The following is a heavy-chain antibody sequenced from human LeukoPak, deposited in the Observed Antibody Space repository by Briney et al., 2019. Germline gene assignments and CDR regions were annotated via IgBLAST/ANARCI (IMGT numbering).Heavy chain of an antibody. CDR3: ARDHGDNWNEAWFDP. D-gene: IGHD1-20*01. Sequence: ASVKVSCKASGGTFSSYAISWVRQAPGQGLEWMGGVIPILGTANYAQKFQGRVTITTDESTSTAYMELSSLRSEDTDVYYCARDHGDNWNEAWFDPWGQGTLVTVSS. CDR1: GGTFSSYA. CDR2: VIPILGTA. V-gene: IGHV1-69*05. J-gene: IGHJ5*02.